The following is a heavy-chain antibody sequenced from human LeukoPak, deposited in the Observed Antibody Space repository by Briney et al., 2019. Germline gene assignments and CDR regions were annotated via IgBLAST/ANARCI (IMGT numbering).Heavy chain of an antibody. J-gene: IGHJ4*02. D-gene: IGHD2-2*01. CDR3: ASRYCSSTSCAHFDY. CDR2: IYHSGST. V-gene: IGHV4-30-2*01. CDR1: GGSISSGGYS. Sequence: PSQTLSLTCAVSGGSISSGGYSWSWIRQPPGKGLEWIGYIYHSGSTYYNPSLKSRVTISVDRSKNQFSLKLSSVTAADTAVYYCASRYCSSTSCAHFDYWGQGTLVTVSS.